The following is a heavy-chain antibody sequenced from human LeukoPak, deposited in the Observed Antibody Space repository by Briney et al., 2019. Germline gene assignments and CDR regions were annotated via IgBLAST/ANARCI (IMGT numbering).Heavy chain of an antibody. D-gene: IGHD6-19*01. CDR3: ATPEKQWHIFDY. J-gene: IGHJ4*02. CDR1: GFTSSSYA. V-gene: IGHV3-30*04. CDR2: ISFDGSNK. Sequence: GGSLRLSCAASGFTSSSYAMHWVRQAPGKGLEWVAVISFDGSNKYYADSVKGRFTISRDNSKNTLYLQMNSLGAKDTAVYYCATPEKQWHIFDYWGQGTLVTVSS.